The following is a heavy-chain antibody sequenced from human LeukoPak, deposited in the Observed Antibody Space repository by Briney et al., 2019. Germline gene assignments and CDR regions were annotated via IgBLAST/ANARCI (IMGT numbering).Heavy chain of an antibody. CDR3: ARQTGSGLFILP. Sequence: PSETLSLTCAVSSGSICSSNWWSWVRQPPGKGLEWIGQIFHSGSTSYSPSLKSRVTISMDKAKNQFSLRLTSVTAADTAVYYCARQTGSGLFILPGGQGTLVTVSS. CDR2: IFHSGST. D-gene: IGHD3/OR15-3a*01. V-gene: IGHV4-4*02. J-gene: IGHJ4*02. CDR1: SGSICSSNW.